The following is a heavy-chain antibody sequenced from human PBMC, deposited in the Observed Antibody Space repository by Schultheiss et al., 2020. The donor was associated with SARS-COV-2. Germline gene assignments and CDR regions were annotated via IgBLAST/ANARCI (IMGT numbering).Heavy chain of an antibody. D-gene: IGHD1-26*01. CDR2: ISGSGGST. CDR3: ARVAVGATGWGAFDI. V-gene: IGHV3-23*01. Sequence: ETLSLTCAVYGGSFSGYYWSWIRQPPGKGLEWVSAISGSGGSTYYADSVKGRFTISRDNSKNTLYLQMNSLRAEDTAVYYCARVAVGATGWGAFDIWGQGTMVTVSS. CDR1: GGSFSGYY. J-gene: IGHJ3*02.